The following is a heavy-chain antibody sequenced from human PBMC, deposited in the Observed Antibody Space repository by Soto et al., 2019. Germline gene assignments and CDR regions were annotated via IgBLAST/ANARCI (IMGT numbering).Heavy chain of an antibody. CDR1: GYTFTTYY. CDR2: INPSGGGA. J-gene: IGHJ3*02. D-gene: IGHD2-2*02. V-gene: IGHV1-46*01. CDR3: ARVASRQLLYLQVPPGAFDI. Sequence: ASVKVSCKASGYTFTTYYMHWVRHAPGQGLEWMGIINPSGGGASYAQKFQGRVTMTRDTSTSTVYMELSSLRSDDTAVYYCARVASRQLLYLQVPPGAFDIWGQGTMVTVSS.